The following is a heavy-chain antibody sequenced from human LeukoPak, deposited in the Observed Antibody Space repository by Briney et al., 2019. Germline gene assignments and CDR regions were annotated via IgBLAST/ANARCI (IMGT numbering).Heavy chain of an antibody. CDR2: NNPNSGGT. V-gene: IGHV1-2*02. CDR3: ARGVSGWYYYYYYMDV. D-gene: IGHD6-19*01. Sequence: ASEKVFCKSSVYTFTRYYMHWVRQAPGQGLVWMGWNNPNSGGTNYAQKFQGRVTMTRDTSISTAYMELSRLRSDDTAVYYCARGVSGWYYYYYYMDVWGKGTTVTISS. J-gene: IGHJ6*03. CDR1: VYTFTRYY.